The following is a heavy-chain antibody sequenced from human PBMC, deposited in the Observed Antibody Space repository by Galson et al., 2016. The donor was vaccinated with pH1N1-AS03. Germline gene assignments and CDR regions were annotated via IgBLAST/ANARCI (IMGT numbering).Heavy chain of an antibody. CDR1: GFTFSMSY. V-gene: IGHV4-34*01. D-gene: IGHD3-16*02. CDR2: VHYSGTT. CDR3: ASAGYHTPGYHY. J-gene: IGHJ4*02. Sequence: LRLSCAASGFTFSMSYIHWVRQAPGKGLEWIGEVHYSGTTGYNPSLNSRVTMSIDKSNNQFSLNLGSVTAADTAVYFCASAGYHTPGYHYWGQGALVTVSS.